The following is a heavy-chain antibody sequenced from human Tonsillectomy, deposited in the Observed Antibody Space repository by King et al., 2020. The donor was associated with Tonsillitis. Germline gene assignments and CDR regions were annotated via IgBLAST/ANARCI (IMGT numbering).Heavy chain of an antibody. J-gene: IGHJ6*02. V-gene: IGHV3-30*18. Sequence: VQLVESGGGVVQPGRSLRLSCAASGFIFSSYGMHWVRQAPGKGLEWVAVISYDGSNNYYADSVKGRFTISRDNFKNTLYLQMNSVRAEDTAVYYCAKAYYDFWSGFYWSGMDVWGQGTTVTVS. CDR1: GFIFSSYG. CDR2: ISYDGSNN. CDR3: AKAYYDFWSGFYWSGMDV. D-gene: IGHD3-3*01.